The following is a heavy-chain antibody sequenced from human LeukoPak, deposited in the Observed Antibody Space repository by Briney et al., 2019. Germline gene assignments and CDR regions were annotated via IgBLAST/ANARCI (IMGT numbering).Heavy chain of an antibody. CDR1: GYSFTSYW. CDR3: ARLADIVVVPAAQRSGMDV. D-gene: IGHD2-2*01. CDR2: IYPGDSDT. Sequence: GESLKISCKGSGYSFTSYWIGWVRQMPGKGLEWMGIIYPGDSDTRYSPSFQGQVTISADKSISTAYLQWSSLKASDTAMYYCARLADIVVVPAAQRSGMDVWGQGTMVTVSS. V-gene: IGHV5-51*01. J-gene: IGHJ6*02.